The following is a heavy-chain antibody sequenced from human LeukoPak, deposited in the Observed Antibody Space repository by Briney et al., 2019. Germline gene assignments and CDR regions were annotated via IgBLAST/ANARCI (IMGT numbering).Heavy chain of an antibody. V-gene: IGHV3-30*02. Sequence: QPGGSLRLSCAASGFTFSSYGMHWVRQAPGKGLEWVAFIRYDGSNKYYADSVKGRFTISRNNAKNTLYLQMNNLRVEDTAVYYCARDGSLPDYWGQGTLVTVSS. J-gene: IGHJ4*02. CDR2: IRYDGSNK. CDR1: GFTFSSYG. CDR3: ARDGSLPDY.